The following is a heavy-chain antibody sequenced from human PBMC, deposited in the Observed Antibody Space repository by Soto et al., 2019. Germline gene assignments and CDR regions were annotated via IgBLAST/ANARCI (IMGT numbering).Heavy chain of an antibody. J-gene: IGHJ3*02. D-gene: IGHD1-26*01. CDR3: SRRGPGPIIVGPTGHALEI. CDR1: GYSSTSYW. CDR2: IYPCDSDT. V-gene: IGHV5-51*01. Sequence: PGESLKISCKGSGYSSTSYWSGWVRQMPGKGLEWMGIIYPCDSDTRYSPSFQGQVTISADKSISTAYLQWSGLKASNTAKYYYSRRGPGPIIVGPTGHALEIWSQGTMVTVSS.